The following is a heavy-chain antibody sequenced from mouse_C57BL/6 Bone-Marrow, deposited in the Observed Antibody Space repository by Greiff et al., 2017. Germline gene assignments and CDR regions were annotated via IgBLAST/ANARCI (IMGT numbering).Heavy chain of an antibody. V-gene: IGHV2-9-1*01. J-gene: IGHJ3*01. CDR3: ARTPPDYNSPAWFAY. D-gene: IGHD2-12*01. Sequence: QVQLKQSGPGLVAPSQSLSITCTVSGFSLTSYAISWVRQPPGKGLEWLGVIWTGGGTNYNSALKSRLSISKDNSKSQVFLKMNSLQTEDTARYYCARTPPDYNSPAWFAYWGQGTLVTVSA. CDR2: IWTGGGT. CDR1: GFSLTSYA.